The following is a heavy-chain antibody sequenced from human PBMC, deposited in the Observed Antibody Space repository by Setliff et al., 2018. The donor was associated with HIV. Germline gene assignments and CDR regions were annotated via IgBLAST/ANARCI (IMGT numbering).Heavy chain of an antibody. CDR1: GDPISTYY. V-gene: IGHV4-59*01. CDR3: ARGNYDTSDYYTNFYYYYMDV. Sequence: SETLSLTCTVSGDPISTYYWSWVRKPPGKGLEWIGYVYYSGSTSYSPSLRGRVTMSVDPSKNQFSLKLNSVTAADTAIYYCARGNYDTSDYYTNFYYYYMDVWGRGTAVTVSS. J-gene: IGHJ6*03. D-gene: IGHD3-22*01. CDR2: VYYSGST.